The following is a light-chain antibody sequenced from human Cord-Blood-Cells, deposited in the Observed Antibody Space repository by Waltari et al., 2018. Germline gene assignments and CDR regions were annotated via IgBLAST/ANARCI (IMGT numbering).Light chain of an antibody. CDR3: QQDYSTPYT. V-gene: IGKV4-1*01. CDR2: WAS. Sequence: DIVMTQSPDSLAVSLGERATINCKSSQSVLYSSNNKNYLAWYQQKPGQPPKLLIYWASTRESGVPDRFGGSGSGTDFTLTISSLQAEDVAVYYCQQDYSTPYTFGQGTKLEIK. J-gene: IGKJ2*01. CDR1: QSVLYSSNNKNY.